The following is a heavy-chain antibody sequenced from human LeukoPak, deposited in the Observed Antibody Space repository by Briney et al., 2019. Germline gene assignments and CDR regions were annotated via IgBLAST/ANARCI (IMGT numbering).Heavy chain of an antibody. J-gene: IGHJ4*02. CDR1: GGSITSSSHY. CDR2: IYYSGST. CDR3: ARTRYYYGSRSYGAPYYFDY. D-gene: IGHD3-10*01. Sequence: PSETLSLTCTVSGGSITSSSHYWGWIRQPPGKGLEWIGSIYYSGSTYYNPSLKSRVTMSVDTSKNQFSLKLSSVTAADTAVYYCARTRYYYGSRSYGAPYYFDYWGQGTLVTVSS. V-gene: IGHV4-39*01.